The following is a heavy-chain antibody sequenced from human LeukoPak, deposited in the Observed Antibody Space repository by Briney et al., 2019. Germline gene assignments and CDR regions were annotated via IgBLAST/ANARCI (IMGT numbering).Heavy chain of an antibody. CDR2: ISSGSSYP. CDR3: ARTRDGVTNFDY. CDR1: GFTFSSYS. V-gene: IGHV3-21*05. D-gene: IGHD5-18*01. Sequence: GGSLRLSCAASGFTFSSYSMNWIRQAPGKGLEWVSHISSGSSYPNHVDSVKGRFTISRDNAKETLYLQMNSLRAEDTAVYYCARTRDGVTNFDYWGQGTLVSVSS. J-gene: IGHJ4*02.